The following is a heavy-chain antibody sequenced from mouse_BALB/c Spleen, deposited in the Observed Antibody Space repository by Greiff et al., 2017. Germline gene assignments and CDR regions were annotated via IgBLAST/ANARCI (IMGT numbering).Heavy chain of an antibody. CDR2: IYPGDGST. J-gene: IGHJ2*01. Sequence: QVQLQQPGAELVKPGASVKLSCKASGYTFTSYDINWVKQRPGQGLEWIGWIYPGDGSTKYNEKFKGKATLTADKSSSTAYMQLSSLTSENSAVYFCARGGHYGNYGFDYWGQGTTLTVSS. D-gene: IGHD2-1*01. V-gene: IGHV1S56*01. CDR1: GYTFTSYD. CDR3: ARGGHYGNYGFDY.